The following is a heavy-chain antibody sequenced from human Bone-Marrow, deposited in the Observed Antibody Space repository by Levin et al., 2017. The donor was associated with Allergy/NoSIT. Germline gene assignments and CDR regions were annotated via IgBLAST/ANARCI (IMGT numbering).Heavy chain of an antibody. CDR1: GFSFSDYY. Sequence: NSGGSLRLSCKSSGFSFSDYYIHWVRQAPGQGVEWMGWINPTSGATNFAQKFQGRVSMTSDTSVNTAYLELSGLRSDDTAIIYCARWGDILAAVIDVTPAFDVWGQGTLVSVSS. J-gene: IGHJ3*01. V-gene: IGHV1-2*02. D-gene: IGHD4-23*01. CDR2: INPTSGAT. CDR3: ARWGDILAAVIDVTPAFDV.